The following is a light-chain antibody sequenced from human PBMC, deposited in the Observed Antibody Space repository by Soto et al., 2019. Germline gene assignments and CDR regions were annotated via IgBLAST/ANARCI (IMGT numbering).Light chain of an antibody. CDR2: GAS. CDR1: QSISNW. Sequence: DIQMTHSPSTLSASVGDRVTITCRASQSISNWLAWYQQKPGKAPKLLIYGASSLESGVPSRFSGSGSGTEFTLTISSLQPDDFATYYCQQYNSYSLFFGQGTKLEIK. CDR3: QQYNSYSLF. V-gene: IGKV1-5*01. J-gene: IGKJ2*01.